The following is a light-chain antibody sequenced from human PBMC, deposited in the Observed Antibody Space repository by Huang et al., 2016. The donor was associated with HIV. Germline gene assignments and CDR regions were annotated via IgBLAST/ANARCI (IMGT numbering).Light chain of an antibody. CDR1: QDIRSY. J-gene: IGKJ2*01. CDR3: QQYDSLYT. V-gene: IGKV1-33*01. CDR2: GAS. Sequence: IQMTQSPASLSAYVGDRVTISCQANQDIRSYLNWYQQKPGKATRLLIYGASNLQAGVPSRFSVNGSGTDFTITISSLQSEDIATYYCQQYDSLYTFGQGTRLEIK.